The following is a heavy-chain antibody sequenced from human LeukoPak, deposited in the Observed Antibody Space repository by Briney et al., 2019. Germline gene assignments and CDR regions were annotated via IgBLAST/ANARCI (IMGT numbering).Heavy chain of an antibody. CDR1: GFTISSYG. Sequence: GGSLRLSCAASGFTISSYGVHWVRQAPGKGLEWVAFIRYDGSNKYYADSVKGRFTISRDNSKDTLYLQMNSLRAEDTAVYYCARDSSGWTTGWFDPWGQGTLVTVSS. CDR3: ARDSSGWTTGWFDP. CDR2: IRYDGSNK. V-gene: IGHV3-30*02. D-gene: IGHD6-19*01. J-gene: IGHJ5*02.